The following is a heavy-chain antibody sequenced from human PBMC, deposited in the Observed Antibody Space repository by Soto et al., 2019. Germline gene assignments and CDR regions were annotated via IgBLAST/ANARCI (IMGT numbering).Heavy chain of an antibody. Sequence: SETLSLTCAVYGGSFSGYYWSWIRQPPGKGLEWIGEINHSGSTNYNPSLKSRVTISVDTSKNQFSLKLSSVTAADTAVYYRARGGIAAAGTGHWFDPWGQGTLVT. CDR1: GGSFSGYY. D-gene: IGHD6-13*01. V-gene: IGHV4-34*01. CDR3: ARGGIAAAGTGHWFDP. J-gene: IGHJ5*02. CDR2: INHSGST.